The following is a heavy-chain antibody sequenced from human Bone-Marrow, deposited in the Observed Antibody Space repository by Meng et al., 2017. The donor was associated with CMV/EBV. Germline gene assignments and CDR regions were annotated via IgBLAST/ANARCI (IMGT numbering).Heavy chain of an antibody. Sequence: ASVKVSCKASGYTFTSYGISWVRQAPGQGLEWMGWISAYNGNTNYAQKLQGRVTMTTDTSTSTAYMELRSLRSDDTAVYYCAREGSWVATIDYYYYYGMDVWGQRTTVTVSS. CDR2: ISAYNGNT. CDR1: GYTFTSYG. V-gene: IGHV1-18*01. D-gene: IGHD5-12*01. CDR3: AREGSWVATIDYYYYYGMDV. J-gene: IGHJ6*02.